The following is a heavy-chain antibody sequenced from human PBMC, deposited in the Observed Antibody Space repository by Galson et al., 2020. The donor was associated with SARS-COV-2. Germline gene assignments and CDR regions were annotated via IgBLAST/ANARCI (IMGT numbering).Heavy chain of an antibody. J-gene: IGHJ6*02. Sequence: ASETLSLTCTVSGGSISSYHWSWIRQPPGKGLEWIGYISYNGDTNYNPSLKSRVIISVDTSKNQFSLNLTSVTAADAAVYYCARGPFCSGRTCFVSHYLGMDVWGQGITVSVSS. CDR1: GGSISSYH. V-gene: IGHV4-59*01. D-gene: IGHD2-15*01. CDR2: ISYNGDT. CDR3: ARGPFCSGRTCFVSHYLGMDV.